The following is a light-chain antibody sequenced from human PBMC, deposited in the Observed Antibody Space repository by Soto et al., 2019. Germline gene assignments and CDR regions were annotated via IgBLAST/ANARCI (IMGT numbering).Light chain of an antibody. CDR1: QSISDT. CDR3: QQYNNWPWT. V-gene: IGKV3-15*01. Sequence: EIVLTQSPGTLSLSPGERATLSCRASQSISDTLAWYQQKPGQAPRLLIYGASTRAPGFPARFSGSGTGTDFTLTISSLQSEDFAVYYCQQYNNWPWTFGQGTKVAIK. J-gene: IGKJ1*01. CDR2: GAS.